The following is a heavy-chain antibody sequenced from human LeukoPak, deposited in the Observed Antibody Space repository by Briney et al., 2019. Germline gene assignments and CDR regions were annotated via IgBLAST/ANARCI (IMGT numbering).Heavy chain of an antibody. CDR1: GYTFTSCY. V-gene: IGHV1-8*02. D-gene: IGHD3-22*01. CDR2: MNPNSGNT. Sequence: ASVKVSCKASGYTFTSCYMHWVRQATGQGLEWMGWMNPNSGNTGYAQKFQGRVTMTRNTSISTAYMELSSLRSEDTAVYYCARADYYDSSGYNDGFDYWGQGTLVTVSS. CDR3: ARADYYDSSGYNDGFDY. J-gene: IGHJ4*02.